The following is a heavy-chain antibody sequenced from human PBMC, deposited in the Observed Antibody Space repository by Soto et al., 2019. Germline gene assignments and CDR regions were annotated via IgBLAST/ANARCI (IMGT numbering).Heavy chain of an antibody. CDR3: ARDTLRGYYGLDV. Sequence: SVKVSCKASGGTFSSYAISWVRQAPGQGLEWMGGIIPIFSTANYAQKFQGRVTITADESTSTAYMELSSLRSEDTDIYYCARDTLRGYYGLDVWGQGTTVTVSS. J-gene: IGHJ6*02. CDR2: IIPIFSTA. V-gene: IGHV1-69*13. CDR1: GGTFSSYA. D-gene: IGHD2-21*01.